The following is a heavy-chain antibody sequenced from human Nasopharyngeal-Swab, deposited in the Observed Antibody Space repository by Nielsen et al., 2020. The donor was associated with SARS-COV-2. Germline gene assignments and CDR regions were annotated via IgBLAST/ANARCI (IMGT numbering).Heavy chain of an antibody. CDR1: GFTFRNFW. D-gene: IGHD2-15*01. V-gene: IGHV3-74*01. CDR2: IDTDGTIT. CDR3: ARDVGGRDNY. J-gene: IGHJ4*02. Sequence: GESLKISCAVSGFTFRNFWMHWVRQVPGKGLLWVSRIDTDGTITDYADSVKGRFTISRDNAKNTLYLQMNSLRAEDTAVYYCARDVGGRDNYWGQGALVTVSS.